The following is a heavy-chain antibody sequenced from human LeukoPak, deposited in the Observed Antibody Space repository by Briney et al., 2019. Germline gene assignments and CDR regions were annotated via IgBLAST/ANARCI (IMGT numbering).Heavy chain of an antibody. J-gene: IGHJ6*03. CDR2: IYPDDSGT. D-gene: IGHD2-8*01. Sequence: PGESLKISCKGSGYSFTSYWIGWVRQMPGKGLEWMGIIYPDDSGTRYSPSFEGQVIISVDKSINTAYLQWSSLKASDTATYYCARHGHCTNGVCYSNYYYYMDVWGKGTTVTVSS. CDR3: ARHGHCTNGVCYSNYYYYMDV. V-gene: IGHV5-51*01. CDR1: GYSFTSYW.